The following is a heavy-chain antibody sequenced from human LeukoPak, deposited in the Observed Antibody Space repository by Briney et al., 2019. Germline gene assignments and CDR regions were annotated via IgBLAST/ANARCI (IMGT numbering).Heavy chain of an antibody. CDR1: GYTFTGYY. J-gene: IGHJ6*03. CDR2: INPNSGGT. Sequence: ASVKVSCKASGYTFTGYYMHWVRQAPGQGLEWMGWINPNSGGTNHAQKFQGRVTMTRDTSISTAYMELSRLRSDDTAVYYCARDGRFLEWFYYYHMDVWGKGTTVTVSS. V-gene: IGHV1-2*02. CDR3: ARDGRFLEWFYYYHMDV. D-gene: IGHD3-3*01.